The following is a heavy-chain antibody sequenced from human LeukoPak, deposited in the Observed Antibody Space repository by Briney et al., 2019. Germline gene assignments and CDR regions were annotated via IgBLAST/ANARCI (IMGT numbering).Heavy chain of an antibody. CDR1: GGSISSSSYY. CDR2: IYYSGST. CDR3: ARHEHDILTGYYPLYFDY. Sequence: SETLSLTCTVSGGSISSSSYYWGWIRQPPGKGLEWIGSIYYSGSTYYNPSLKSRVTISVDTSKNQFSPKLSSVTAADTAVYYCARHEHDILTGYYPLYFDYWGQGTLVTVSS. V-gene: IGHV4-39*01. D-gene: IGHD3-9*01. J-gene: IGHJ4*02.